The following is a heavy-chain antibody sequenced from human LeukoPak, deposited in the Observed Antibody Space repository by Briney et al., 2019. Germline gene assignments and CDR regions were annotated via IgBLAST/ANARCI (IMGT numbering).Heavy chain of an antibody. CDR1: RFTFSSYG. CDR3: ARDRGKSLAGTGSLDY. D-gene: IGHD6-13*01. Sequence: GGSLRLSCAAYRFTFSSYGMHWVRQAPGKGLEWMAVISYDGSNKYYADSVKGRFTISRDNAKNSLYLQMNSLRAEDTAVYYCARDRGKSLAGTGSLDYWGPGTLVTVSS. V-gene: IGHV3-30*03. J-gene: IGHJ4*02. CDR2: ISYDGSNK.